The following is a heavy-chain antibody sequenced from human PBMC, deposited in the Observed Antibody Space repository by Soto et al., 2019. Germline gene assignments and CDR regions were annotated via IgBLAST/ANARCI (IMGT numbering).Heavy chain of an antibody. J-gene: IGHJ6*02. Sequence: PGGSLRLSCAASGLTFSSYGMHWVRQAPGKGLEWVAVIWYDGSNKYYADSVKGRFTISRDNSKNTLYLQMNSLRAEDTAVYYCAREAYGDYVRYYYGMDVWGQGTTVTVSS. V-gene: IGHV3-33*01. CDR3: AREAYGDYVRYYYGMDV. CDR2: IWYDGSNK. CDR1: GLTFSSYG. D-gene: IGHD4-17*01.